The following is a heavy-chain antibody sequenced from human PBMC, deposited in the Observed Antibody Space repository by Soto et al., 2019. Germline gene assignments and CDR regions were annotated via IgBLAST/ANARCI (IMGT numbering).Heavy chain of an antibody. V-gene: IGHV3-48*03. CDR2: ISSSGSTI. Sequence: GGSLRLSCAASGFTFSSYEMNWVRQAPGKGLEWVSYISSSGSTIYYADSVKGRFTISRDNAKNSLYLQMNSLRAEDTAVYYCARLTTVTTPWFDPWGQGTLVTVS. J-gene: IGHJ5*02. CDR1: GFTFSSYE. CDR3: ARLTTVTTPWFDP. D-gene: IGHD4-17*01.